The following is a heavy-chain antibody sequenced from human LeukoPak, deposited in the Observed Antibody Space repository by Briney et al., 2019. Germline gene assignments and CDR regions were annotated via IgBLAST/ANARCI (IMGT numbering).Heavy chain of an antibody. CDR1: GSSFTSYW. Sequence: GESLQISCQGSGSSFTSYWIAWVRPLPGRGLEWMGVIYPGDSDTRYSPSFQGQVTISADKSITTAYLRWSSLKASDTAIYYCARRGNYYFDSWGQGTLVTVSS. V-gene: IGHV5-51*01. CDR3: ARRGNYYFDS. D-gene: IGHD3-10*01. J-gene: IGHJ4*02. CDR2: IYPGDSDT.